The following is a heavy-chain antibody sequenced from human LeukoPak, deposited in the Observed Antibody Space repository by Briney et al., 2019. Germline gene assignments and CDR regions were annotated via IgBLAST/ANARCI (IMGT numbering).Heavy chain of an antibody. D-gene: IGHD2-15*01. CDR3: ARVRGYCSSGSCGMDV. V-gene: IGHV4-30-2*01. CDR2: ISHSGST. J-gene: IGHJ6*02. Sequence: SETLSLTCTVSGGSISSGGYYWSWIRQPPGKGLEWIGYISHSGSTYYNPSLKSRVTIPVDTSKNQFSLKLSSVTAADAAVYYCARVRGYCSSGSCGMDVWGQGTTVTVSS. CDR1: GGSISSGGYY.